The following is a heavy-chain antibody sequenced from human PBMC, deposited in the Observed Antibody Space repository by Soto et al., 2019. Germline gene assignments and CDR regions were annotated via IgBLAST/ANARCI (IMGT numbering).Heavy chain of an antibody. V-gene: IGHV3-23*01. J-gene: IGHJ5*02. Sequence: GGSLRLSCAASGFTFGTTDMSWVRQAPGEGLEWVSTIDGSGGITYYADSVKGRFTISRDNSRNTVYLQMNSLRGDDTDLYYCVKNSGWFNPWGQGALVTVSS. CDR2: IDGSGGIT. D-gene: IGHD3-10*01. CDR1: GFTFGTTD. CDR3: VKNSGWFNP.